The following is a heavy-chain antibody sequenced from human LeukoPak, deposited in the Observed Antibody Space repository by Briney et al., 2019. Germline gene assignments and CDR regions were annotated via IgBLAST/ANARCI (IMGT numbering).Heavy chain of an antibody. Sequence: ASVKVSCKVSGYTLTELSMHWVRQAPGKGLEWMGGFDPEDGETINAQKFQGRVTMTEDTSTDTAYMELSSLRSEDTAVYYCATPYTGGSYPTFDYWGQGTLVTVSS. CDR1: GYTLTELS. J-gene: IGHJ4*02. CDR3: ATPYTGGSYPTFDY. D-gene: IGHD1-26*01. CDR2: FDPEDGET. V-gene: IGHV1-24*01.